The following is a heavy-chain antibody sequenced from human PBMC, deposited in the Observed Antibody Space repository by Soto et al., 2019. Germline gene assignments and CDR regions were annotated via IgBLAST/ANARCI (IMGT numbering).Heavy chain of an antibody. CDR3: VHRPVSDGAWFDP. CDR1: GFSLSTTGAG. V-gene: IGHV2-5*02. CDR2: IYWDDSA. D-gene: IGHD6-19*01. J-gene: IGHJ5*02. Sequence: QITLKESGPTLVQPTQTLTLTCTFSGFSLSTTGAGVCWFRQPPGKAREWLALIYWDDSARHSPSLTSRLTITQGTSESQVGLTVTNPGPLDTATYFCVHRPVSDGAWFDPWVQGTMVTVSS.